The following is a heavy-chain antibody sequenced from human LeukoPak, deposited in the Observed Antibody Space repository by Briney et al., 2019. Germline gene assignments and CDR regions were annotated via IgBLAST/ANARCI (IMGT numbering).Heavy chain of an antibody. V-gene: IGHV4-39*07. CDR2: IYYSGST. J-gene: IGHJ2*01. Sequence: SETLSLTCTVSGGSISSSSYYWGWIRQPPGKGLEWIASIYYSGSTHYNPSLKSRVTISVDTSKNQFSLKLSSVTAADTAVYYCARSTTGDLNWYFDLWGRGTLVTVSS. CDR3: ARSTTGDLNWYFDL. D-gene: IGHD7-27*01. CDR1: GGSISSSSYY.